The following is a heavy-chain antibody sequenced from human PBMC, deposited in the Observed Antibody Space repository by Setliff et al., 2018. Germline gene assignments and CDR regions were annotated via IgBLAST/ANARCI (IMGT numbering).Heavy chain of an antibody. J-gene: IGHJ4*02. CDR1: GDSFNNYA. Sequence: SVKVSCKASGDSFNNYAISWVRQAPGQGLEWMGGIIPMFGTPAYAQKFQDRVTITTDESTSTAYMELDSLRSEDTAVYYCARALGGNYFDYWGPGILVTVSS. V-gene: IGHV1-69*05. CDR2: IIPMFGTP. D-gene: IGHD2-15*01. CDR3: ARALGGNYFDY.